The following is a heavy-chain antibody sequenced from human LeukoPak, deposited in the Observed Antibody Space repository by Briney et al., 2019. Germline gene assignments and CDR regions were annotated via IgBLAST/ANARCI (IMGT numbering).Heavy chain of an antibody. V-gene: IGHV4-31*03. J-gene: IGHJ6*02. CDR1: GGSISSGGYY. CDR2: IYYSGST. Sequence: PSQTLSLTCTVSGGSISSGGYYWSWIRQHPGKGLEWIGYIYYSGSTYYNPSLKSRVTISVDTSKNQFSLKLSSVTAADTAVYYCAREPYGSGSYYGMDVWGQGTTVTVS. D-gene: IGHD3-10*01. CDR3: AREPYGSGSYYGMDV.